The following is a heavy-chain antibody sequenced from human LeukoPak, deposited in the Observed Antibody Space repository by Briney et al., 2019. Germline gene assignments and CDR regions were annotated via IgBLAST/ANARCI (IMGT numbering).Heavy chain of an antibody. D-gene: IGHD4-11*01. CDR3: AKDGTTTVTFDY. Sequence: GVSLRLSCAASGFTLSSYAMSWVRQAPGKGLEWVSVISGSGGSTYYRDSVKGRFTISRDNSKNTLYLQMNSLTAGDTAVYFCAKDGTTTVTFDYWGQGTLVTVSS. CDR2: ISGSGGST. CDR1: GFTLSSYA. J-gene: IGHJ4*02. V-gene: IGHV3-23*01.